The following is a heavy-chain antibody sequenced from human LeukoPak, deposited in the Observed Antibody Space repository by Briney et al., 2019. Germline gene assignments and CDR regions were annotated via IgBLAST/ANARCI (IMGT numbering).Heavy chain of an antibody. V-gene: IGHV4-38-2*02. CDR2: IYHSGST. CDR3: ARDQGYGDYVYDS. D-gene: IGHD4-17*01. CDR1: GYSISSGYY. J-gene: IGHJ5*02. Sequence: PSETLSLTCTVSGYSISSGYYWGWIRQPPGKGLEWIGSIYHSGSTYYNPSLKSRVTISVDTSKNQFSLKLTFVTAADTAVYYCARDQGYGDYVYDSWGQGILVTVSS.